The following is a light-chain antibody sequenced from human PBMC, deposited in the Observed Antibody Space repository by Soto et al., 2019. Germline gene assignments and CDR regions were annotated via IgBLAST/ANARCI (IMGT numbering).Light chain of an antibody. J-gene: IGKJ1*01. CDR3: QQRSNWPPTLT. CDR2: DAS. V-gene: IGKV3-11*01. CDR1: QSVSTY. Sequence: EIVLTQSPATLSLSPGERATLSCRASQSVSTYLAWYQQKPGQAPRLLIYDASNRATGIPARFSGSGSGTDFTLTISTLEPEDFAVYYCQQRSNWPPTLTFGLGTKLEIK.